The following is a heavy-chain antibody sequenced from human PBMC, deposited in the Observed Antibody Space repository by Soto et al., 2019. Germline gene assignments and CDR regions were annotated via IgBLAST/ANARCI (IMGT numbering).Heavy chain of an antibody. Sequence: GESLKISCAASGFTFSSYAMSWVRQAPGKGLEWVSAISGSGGSTYYADSVKGRFTISRDNSKNTLYLQMNSLRAEDTAVYYCAKSPTYYDFWSGLDYWGQGTLVTVSS. CDR1: GFTFSSYA. V-gene: IGHV3-23*01. CDR2: ISGSGGST. CDR3: AKSPTYYDFWSGLDY. J-gene: IGHJ4*02. D-gene: IGHD3-3*01.